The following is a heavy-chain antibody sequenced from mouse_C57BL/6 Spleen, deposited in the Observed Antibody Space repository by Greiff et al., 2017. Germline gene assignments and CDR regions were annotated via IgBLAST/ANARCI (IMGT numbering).Heavy chain of an antibody. Sequence: QVQLQQSGAELVRPGTSVKVSCKASGYAFTNYLIEWVKQRPGQGLEWIGVINPGSGGTNYNEKFKGKATLTADKSSSTAYMQLSSLTSEDSAVYFCARKGYYYGSSYPFDYWGQGTTLTVSS. CDR2: INPGSGGT. CDR3: ARKGYYYGSSYPFDY. D-gene: IGHD1-1*01. J-gene: IGHJ2*01. CDR1: GYAFTNYL. V-gene: IGHV1-54*01.